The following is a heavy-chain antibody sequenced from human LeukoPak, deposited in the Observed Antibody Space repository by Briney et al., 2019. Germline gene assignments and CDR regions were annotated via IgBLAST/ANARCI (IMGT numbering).Heavy chain of an antibody. J-gene: IGHJ4*02. CDR2: IKLTGEGWTT. CDR1: GFKFSDAW. Sequence: GGSLRLSCAASGFKFSDAWMTWVRQAPGKGLEWVGRIKLTGEGWTTDFAALVRDRFIISRDDSTNTLYLQMNSLKIEDTAVYFCARRAGSYSHSYDYWGQGTLVTVSS. D-gene: IGHD2-15*01. CDR3: ARRAGSYSHSYDY. V-gene: IGHV3-15*01.